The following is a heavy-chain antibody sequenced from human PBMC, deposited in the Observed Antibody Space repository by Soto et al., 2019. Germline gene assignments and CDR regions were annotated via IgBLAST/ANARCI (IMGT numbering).Heavy chain of an antibody. Sequence: KTSETLSLTCPVSGSSISSSGYCWGWIRQPPGRGLEWIGSLYYNVGTYYNPSLKSRVTISADTSANQFSLMLNSVTAADTAIYYCARLPWRHWVDYWGQGTLVPVSS. CDR2: LYYNVGT. CDR1: GSSISSSGYC. CDR3: ARLPWRHWVDY. J-gene: IGHJ4*02. D-gene: IGHD3-16*01. V-gene: IGHV4-39*01.